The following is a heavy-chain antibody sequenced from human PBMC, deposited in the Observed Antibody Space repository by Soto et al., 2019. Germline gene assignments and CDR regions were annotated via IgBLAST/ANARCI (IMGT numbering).Heavy chain of an antibody. J-gene: IGHJ6*02. CDR1: GYSFTSYW. Sequence: GESLKIYCKGSGYSFTSYWIGWVRQMPGKGLEWMGIIYPGDSDTRYSPSFQGQVTISADKSISTAYLQWSSLKASDTAMYYCGSNRGYSGYDRPNYYYYYGMDVWGQGTTVTVSS. V-gene: IGHV5-51*01. CDR3: GSNRGYSGYDRPNYYYYYGMDV. D-gene: IGHD5-12*01. CDR2: IYPGDSDT.